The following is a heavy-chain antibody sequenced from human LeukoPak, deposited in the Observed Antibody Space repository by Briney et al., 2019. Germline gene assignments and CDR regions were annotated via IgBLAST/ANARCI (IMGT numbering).Heavy chain of an antibody. CDR1: GFTFSSYA. CDR3: VKGEGYCSSISCASMGGY. V-gene: IGHV3-64*05. CDR2: ISSDGGST. J-gene: IGHJ4*02. Sequence: GGSLRLSCSASGFTFSSYAVHWVRQAPGKGLEYVSAISSDGGSTYYADSVKGRFTTSRDNSKNTLYFQMSSLRAEDTAVYYCVKGEGYCSSISCASMGGYWGQGTLFTVSS. D-gene: IGHD2-2*01.